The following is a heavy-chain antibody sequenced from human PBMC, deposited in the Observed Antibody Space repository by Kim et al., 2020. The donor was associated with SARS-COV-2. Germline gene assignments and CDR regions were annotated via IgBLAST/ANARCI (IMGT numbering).Heavy chain of an antibody. CDR2: INHSGST. CDR1: GGSFSGYY. Sequence: SETLSLTCAVYGGSFSGYYWSWIRQPPGKGLEWIGEINHSGSTNYNPSLKSRVTISVDTSKNQFSLKLSSVTAADTAVYYCARVPSVESSSWFDYWGQGTLVTVSS. V-gene: IGHV4-34*01. J-gene: IGHJ4*02. D-gene: IGHD6-13*01. CDR3: ARVPSVESSSWFDY.